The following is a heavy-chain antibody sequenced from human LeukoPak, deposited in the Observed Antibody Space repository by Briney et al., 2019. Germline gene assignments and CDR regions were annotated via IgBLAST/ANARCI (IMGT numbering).Heavy chain of an antibody. V-gene: IGHV3-23*01. D-gene: IGHD4-11*01. J-gene: IGHJ5*02. CDR2: ISGSATSH. CDR3: GRLHPTDNWFDP. Sequence: GGSLRLSCTVSGFTFSSRVMSWVRQAPGKGLEWVSGISGSATSHYLADSVKGRFTISRDNSKNTLYLQMNSLRAEDTAVYYCGRLHPTDNWFDPWGQGTLVTVSS. CDR1: GFTFSSRV.